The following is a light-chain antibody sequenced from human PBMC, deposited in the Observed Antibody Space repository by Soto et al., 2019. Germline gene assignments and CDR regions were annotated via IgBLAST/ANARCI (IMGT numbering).Light chain of an antibody. J-gene: IGLJ1*01. V-gene: IGLV2-14*01. Sequence: QYVLTQPASVSGSPGQSITVSCTGSRSDVGSYDYVSWYQQYPGKAPKLLIYEVTNRPSGVSDRFSGSKSENTASLTISGLQAEDEADYYCSSYSSSRSRLVFGTGTKLTVL. CDR3: SSYSSSRSRLV. CDR2: EVT. CDR1: RSDVGSYDY.